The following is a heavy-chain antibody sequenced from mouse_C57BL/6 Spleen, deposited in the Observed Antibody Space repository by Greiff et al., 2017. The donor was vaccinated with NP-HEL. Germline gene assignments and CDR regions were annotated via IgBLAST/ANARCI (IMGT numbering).Heavy chain of an antibody. J-gene: IGHJ3*01. D-gene: IGHD1-3*01. CDR3: APPQGGPKSY. CDR2: IDPEDGEN. Sequence: DVQLQESGAELVKPGASVKLSCTASGFNIKDYYMHWVKQRTEQGLEWIGRIDPEDGENKYAPTFQGKATITADTSSNTAYLQLSSLTSKDTAVYYCAPPQGGPKSYWGQGTLVTVSA. CDR1: GFNIKDYY. V-gene: IGHV14-2*01.